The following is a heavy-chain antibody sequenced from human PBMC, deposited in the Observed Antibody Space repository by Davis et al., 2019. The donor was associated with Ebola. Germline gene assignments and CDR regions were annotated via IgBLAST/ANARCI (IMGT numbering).Heavy chain of an antibody. V-gene: IGHV3-23*01. J-gene: IGHJ4*02. CDR1: GFTFSSYW. Sequence: GESLKISCAASGFTFSSYWMHWVRQAPGKGLEWVSAISGSGGSTYYADSVKGRFTISRDNSKNTLDLQMNSLRAEDTAVYYCAKADGAAVARAVVDYWGQGTLVTVSS. D-gene: IGHD6-19*01. CDR2: ISGSGGST. CDR3: AKADGAAVARAVVDY.